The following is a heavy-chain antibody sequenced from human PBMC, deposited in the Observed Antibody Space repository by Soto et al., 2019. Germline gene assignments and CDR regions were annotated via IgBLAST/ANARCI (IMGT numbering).Heavy chain of an antibody. CDR1: GYTFTSYY. J-gene: IGHJ4*02. CDR2: INPSSGAT. D-gene: IGHD1-1*01. CDR3: ARSTDRYYFDY. Sequence: ASVKVSCKASGYTFTSYYMHWVRQAPGQGLEWLGMINPSSGATTSAQKFQARVTMTRGSSPRTVDLGLSSLRSDDTAVYYCARSTDRYYFDYWGQGTLVTVSS. V-gene: IGHV1-46*01.